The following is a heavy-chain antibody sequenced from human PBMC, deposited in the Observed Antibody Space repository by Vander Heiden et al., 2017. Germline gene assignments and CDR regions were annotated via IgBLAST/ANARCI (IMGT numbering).Heavy chain of an antibody. J-gene: IGHJ4*02. V-gene: IGHV3-7*01. CDR3: ARAYSSGPIDY. Sequence: EVQLVESGGGLVQPGGSLRLSWAASGFTFSSYWMSWVRQAPGKGLEWVANIKQDGSEKYYVDSVKGRFTISRDNAKNSLYLQMNSLRAEDTAVYYCARAYSSGPIDYWGQGTLVTVSS. CDR2: IKQDGSEK. CDR1: GFTFSSYW. D-gene: IGHD6-19*01.